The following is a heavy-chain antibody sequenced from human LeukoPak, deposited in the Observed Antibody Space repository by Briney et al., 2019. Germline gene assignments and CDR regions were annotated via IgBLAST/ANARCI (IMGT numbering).Heavy chain of an antibody. CDR1: GYSISSGYY. V-gene: IGHV4-38-2*02. J-gene: IGHJ4*02. CDR3: AIAGAVAGTVDY. Sequence: SETLSLTCTVSGYSISSGYYWGWIRQPPGKGLEWIGSIYHSGSTYYNPSLKSRVTISVDTSKNQFSLKLSSVTAADTAVYYCAIAGAVAGTVDYWGQGTLATVSS. CDR2: IYHSGST. D-gene: IGHD6-19*01.